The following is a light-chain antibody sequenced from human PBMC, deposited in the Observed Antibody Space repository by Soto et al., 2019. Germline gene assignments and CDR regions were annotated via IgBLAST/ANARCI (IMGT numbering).Light chain of an antibody. CDR1: QSVSSN. CDR2: GAS. CDR3: QQYNKWPPYT. J-gene: IGKJ2*01. Sequence: EIVMTQSPANLSVSPGERATLSCRASQSVSSNLVWYQQTPGQGPRLLIYGASTRATSIPARFSGSGSGTEYTLTINSLQSEDFAVYYCQQYNKWPPYTFGQGTKLEIK. V-gene: IGKV3-15*01.